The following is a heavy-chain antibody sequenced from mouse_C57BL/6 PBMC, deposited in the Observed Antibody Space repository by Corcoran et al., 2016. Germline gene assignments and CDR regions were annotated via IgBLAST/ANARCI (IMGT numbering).Heavy chain of an antibody. CDR2: IYPGSGNT. V-gene: IGHV1-66*01. CDR1: GYSFTSYY. CDR3: ARRSYDYDAMDY. Sequence: QVQLQQSGPELVKPGASVKISRKASGYSFTSYYIHWVKQRPGQGLEWIGWIYPGSGNTKYNEKFKGKATLTADTSSSTAYMQLSSLTSEDSAVYYCARRSYDYDAMDYWGQGTSVTVSS. D-gene: IGHD2-12*01. J-gene: IGHJ4*01.